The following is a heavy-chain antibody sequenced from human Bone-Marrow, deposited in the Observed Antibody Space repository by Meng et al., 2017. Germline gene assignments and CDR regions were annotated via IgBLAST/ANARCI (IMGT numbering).Heavy chain of an antibody. CDR2: INSDGSTT. V-gene: IGHV3-74*01. J-gene: IGHJ3*02. CDR1: GFTFSSYW. CDR3: ARVGGVTMGAFDI. D-gene: IGHD3-10*01. Sequence: GGSLRLSCTASGFTFSSYWMNWVRQAPGKGLVWVSHINSDGSTTRYADSVKGRFTISRDNAKNTLYLQMNSLRAEDTAVYYCARVGGVTMGAFDIWGQGTMVTVSS.